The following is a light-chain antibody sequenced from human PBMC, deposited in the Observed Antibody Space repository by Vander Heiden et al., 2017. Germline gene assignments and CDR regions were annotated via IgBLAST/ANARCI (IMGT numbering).Light chain of an antibody. CDR3: QAWDSTMVA. CDR2: QDI. Sequence: SYELTQPPSISVSPGETATSPCSGDGLGSKYACWYQQKPGQSPLLLIYQDIRRPSGIPERFSGSTSGDTATLTISGTQAMDEGDYYCQAWDSTMVAFGGGTKLSVL. CDR1: GLGSKY. V-gene: IGLV3-1*01. J-gene: IGLJ2*01.